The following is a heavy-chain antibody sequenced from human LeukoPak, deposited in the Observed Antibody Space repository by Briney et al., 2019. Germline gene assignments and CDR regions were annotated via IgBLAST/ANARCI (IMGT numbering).Heavy chain of an antibody. Sequence: GGSLRLSCAASGFTFSSYWMGWVRQAPGKGLEWVANIKQDGSEKYYVDSVKGRFTISRDNAKNSLYLQMNSLRAEDTAVYYCARVRVYDILTGHDYYFDYWGQGTLVTVSS. V-gene: IGHV3-7*03. D-gene: IGHD3-9*01. J-gene: IGHJ4*02. CDR2: IKQDGSEK. CDR1: GFTFSSYW. CDR3: ARVRVYDILTGHDYYFDY.